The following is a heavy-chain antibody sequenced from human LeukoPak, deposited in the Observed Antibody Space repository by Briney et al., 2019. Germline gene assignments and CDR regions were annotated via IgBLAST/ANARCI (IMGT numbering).Heavy chain of an antibody. J-gene: IGHJ4*02. Sequence: GGSLRLSCAASGFTFSSYGMHWVRQAPGKGLEWVAVISYDGSNKYYADSVKGRFTISRDNSKNTLYLQMNSLSAEDTAVYYCARDLNWGDFDYWGQGTLVTVSS. V-gene: IGHV3-30*03. CDR3: ARDLNWGDFDY. CDR1: GFTFSSYG. CDR2: ISYDGSNK. D-gene: IGHD7-27*01.